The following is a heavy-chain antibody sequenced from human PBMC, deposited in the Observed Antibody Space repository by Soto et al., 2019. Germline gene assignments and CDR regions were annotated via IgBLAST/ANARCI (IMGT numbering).Heavy chain of an antibody. CDR1: GYTFPSYG. V-gene: IGHV1-18*01. D-gene: IGHD3-16*02. CDR2: ISSYNGNT. CDR3: ARAAPYYDYVWGSYLYSTRVSDYFDY. J-gene: IGHJ4*02. Sequence: QVQLVQSGAEVKKPGASVKVSCKASGYTFPSYGISWVRQAPGQGLEWMGWISSYNGNTNYAQKLQGRVTMTTDTSTRTAYMELRSLRSDDTAVYYCARAAPYYDYVWGSYLYSTRVSDYFDYCGQGTLVTVS.